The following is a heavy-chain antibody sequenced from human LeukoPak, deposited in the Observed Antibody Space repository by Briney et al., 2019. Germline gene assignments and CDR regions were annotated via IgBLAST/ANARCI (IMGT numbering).Heavy chain of an antibody. Sequence: GGSLRLSCAASGFTFSSYAMHWVRQAPGKGLEYVSAISSNGGSTYYANSVKGRFTISRDNSKNTLYLQMGSLRAEDMAVYYCARVGMIAAWGQGTLVTVSS. CDR1: GFTFSSYA. J-gene: IGHJ5*02. CDR2: ISSNGGST. D-gene: IGHD3-22*01. CDR3: ARVGMIAA. V-gene: IGHV3-64*01.